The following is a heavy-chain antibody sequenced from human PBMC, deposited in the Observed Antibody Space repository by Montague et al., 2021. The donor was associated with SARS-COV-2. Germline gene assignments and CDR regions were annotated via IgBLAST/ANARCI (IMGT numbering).Heavy chain of an antibody. CDR3: ARSSGSYSTFDF. J-gene: IGHJ4*02. V-gene: IGHV4-30-2*04. D-gene: IGHD3-10*01. Sequence: LKSRVTMSVDTSKNQFSLKLSSVTAADTAVYYCARSSGSYSTFDFWGQGTLVTVSS.